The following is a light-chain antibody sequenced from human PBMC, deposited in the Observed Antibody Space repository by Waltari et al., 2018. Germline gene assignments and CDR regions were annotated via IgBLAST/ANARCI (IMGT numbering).Light chain of an antibody. CDR2: GAS. Sequence: EIVLTQSPGTLSLSQGERATLSCWASESVSSIYLAWYQQKPGQAPRLLIYGASSRPACIPDRFSGSGSWTDFTLTISRLEPEDFAVYYCQQYATSLTFGPGTKVDIK. V-gene: IGKV3-20*01. CDR1: ESVSSIY. CDR3: QQYATSLT. J-gene: IGKJ3*01.